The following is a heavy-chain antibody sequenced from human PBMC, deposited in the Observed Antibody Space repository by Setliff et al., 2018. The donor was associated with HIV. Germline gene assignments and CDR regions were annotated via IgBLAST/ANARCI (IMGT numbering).Heavy chain of an antibody. J-gene: IGHJ4*02. CDR1: GYTFTSYD. CDR3: ARAPPLDTATVSRWGYYFDY. D-gene: IGHD5-18*01. V-gene: IGHV1-8*03. CDR2: MNPNSGNT. Sequence: ASVKVSCKASGYTFTSYDINWVRQATGQGLEWMGWMNPNSGNTGYAQKFQGRVTITRNTSISTAYMELSSLRSDDTAVYYCARAPPLDTATVSRWGYYFDYWGQGTLVTVSS.